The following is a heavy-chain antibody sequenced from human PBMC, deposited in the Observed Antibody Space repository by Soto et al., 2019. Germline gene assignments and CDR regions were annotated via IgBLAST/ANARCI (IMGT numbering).Heavy chain of an antibody. CDR1: GYTFTGYY. J-gene: IGHJ4*02. CDR3: ARGNYYDSSGYYYVDYFDY. Sequence: ASVKVSCKASGYTFTGYYMHWVRQAPGQGLEWMGWISPNSGGTNYAQKFQGWVTMTGDTSISTAYMELSRLRSDDTAVYYCARGNYYDSSGYYYVDYFDYWGQGTLVTVSS. D-gene: IGHD3-22*01. CDR2: ISPNSGGT. V-gene: IGHV1-2*04.